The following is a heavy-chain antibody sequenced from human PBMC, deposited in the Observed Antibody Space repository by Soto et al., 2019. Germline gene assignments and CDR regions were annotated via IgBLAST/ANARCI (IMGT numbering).Heavy chain of an antibody. CDR1: GYTFTGYY. CDR3: ARSDPDSSGYYYFDY. V-gene: IGHV1-2*02. CDR2: INPNSGGT. Sequence: ASVKVSCKASGYTFTGYYMHWVRQAPGQGLEWMGWINPNSGGTNYAQKFQGRVTMTRDTPISTAYMELSRLRSDGTAVYYCARSDPDSSGYYYFDYWGQGTLVTVSS. D-gene: IGHD3-22*01. J-gene: IGHJ4*02.